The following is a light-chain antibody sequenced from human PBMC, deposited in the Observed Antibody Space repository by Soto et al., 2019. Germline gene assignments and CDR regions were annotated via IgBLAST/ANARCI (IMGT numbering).Light chain of an antibody. J-gene: IGKJ1*01. V-gene: IGKV3-15*01. CDR3: QQYNNWPAWT. CDR1: QSISNK. CDR2: GAS. Sequence: EIVMTQSPATLSVSPGERATLSCRASQSISNKLAWYQQKPGQAPRLPIYGASTRATDIPARFSGSGSGTEFTLTISSLQSEDFAVYYCQQYNNWPAWTFGQGTKV.